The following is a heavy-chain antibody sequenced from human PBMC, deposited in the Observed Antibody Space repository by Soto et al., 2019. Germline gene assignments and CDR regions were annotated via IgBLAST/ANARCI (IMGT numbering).Heavy chain of an antibody. CDR3: ARRPIFGVVSPLYYFDY. Sequence: QLQLQESGPGLVKPSETLSLTCTVSGGSISSSSYYWGWIRQPPGKGLEWIGSIYYSGSTYYNPSLKSRVTISVDTSKNQFSLKLSSVTAADTAVYYCARRPIFGVVSPLYYFDYRGQGTLVTVSS. CDR2: IYYSGST. CDR1: GGSISSSSYY. J-gene: IGHJ4*02. D-gene: IGHD3-3*01. V-gene: IGHV4-39*01.